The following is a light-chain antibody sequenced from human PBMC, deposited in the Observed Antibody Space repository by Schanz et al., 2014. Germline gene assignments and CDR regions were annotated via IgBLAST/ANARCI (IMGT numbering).Light chain of an antibody. Sequence: DIQMTQSPSSLSASVGDRVTITCQASQDISNYLNWYQQKPGKAPKLLIYDASNLETGVPSRFSGSGSGTDFTFTISSLQPEDIATYYCQQYDNLRYTFGLGTKLEIK. J-gene: IGKJ2*01. V-gene: IGKV1-33*01. CDR3: QQYDNLRYT. CDR2: DAS. CDR1: QDISNY.